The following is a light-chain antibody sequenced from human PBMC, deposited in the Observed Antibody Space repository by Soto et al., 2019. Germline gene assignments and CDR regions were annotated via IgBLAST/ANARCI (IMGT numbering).Light chain of an antibody. Sequence: IHMTQSPSSLSASVLYRVTITFRASQGIRNDLGWYQQKPGKAPKLLIYAASSLQSGVPSRFSGSGSGTDFTLTISSLQPEDFATYYCLQDYNYPRTFGQGTKVDIK. V-gene: IGKV1-6*01. CDR3: LQDYNYPRT. CDR2: AAS. J-gene: IGKJ1*01. CDR1: QGIRND.